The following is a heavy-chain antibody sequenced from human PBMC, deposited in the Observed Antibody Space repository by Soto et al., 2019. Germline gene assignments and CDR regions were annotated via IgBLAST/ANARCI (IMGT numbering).Heavy chain of an antibody. V-gene: IGHV1-69*01. D-gene: IGHD1-26*01. J-gene: IGHJ4*02. CDR3: AKFADRHSGTFIGKYYFDY. CDR1: GVTFTSYA. Sequence: QVQLVQSGAEVKKPGSSVRVSCKTSGVTFTSYAISWVRQAPGQGLEWMAGIISVFGTTTYAQKFQGRVTITADVSTSTAYMELSSLTSGDTAMYYCAKFADRHSGTFIGKYYFDYWGQGTLVTVSS. CDR2: IISVFGTT.